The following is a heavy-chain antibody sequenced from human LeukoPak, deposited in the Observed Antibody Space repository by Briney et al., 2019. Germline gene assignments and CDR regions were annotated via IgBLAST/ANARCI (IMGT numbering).Heavy chain of an antibody. CDR3: ARGTPLYSSDWYVNWFDP. J-gene: IGHJ5*02. Sequence: SETLSLTCTVSGGSLISGSYYWSWVRQPPGRGLEWIGYIYHSGTTNDNPSLKSRVTISIDTSKNQFSLKVRSVTAADTAVYFCARGTPLYSSDWYVNWFDPWGQGTLVTVSS. CDR2: IYHSGTT. D-gene: IGHD6-19*01. CDR1: GGSLISGSYY. V-gene: IGHV4-61*01.